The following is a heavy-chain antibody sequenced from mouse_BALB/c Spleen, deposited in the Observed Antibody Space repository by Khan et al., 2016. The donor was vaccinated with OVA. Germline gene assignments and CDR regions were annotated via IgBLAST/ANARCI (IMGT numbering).Heavy chain of an antibody. J-gene: IGHJ2*01. V-gene: IGHV3-2*02. CDR2: ISYSGNT. CDR3: ARIYGGDFDY. Sequence: VQLQQSVPGLVKPSQSLSLTCTVTGYSITSDYAWNWIRQFPGNKLEWMGYISYSGNTKYNPSLKSRISITRDTSKNQFFLQLNSVTPEDTATYYCARIYGGDFDYWGQGTTLTVSS. D-gene: IGHD1-1*01. CDR1: GYSITSDYA.